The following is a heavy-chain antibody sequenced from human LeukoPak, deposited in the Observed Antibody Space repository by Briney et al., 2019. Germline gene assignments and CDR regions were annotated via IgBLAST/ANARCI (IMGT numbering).Heavy chain of an antibody. D-gene: IGHD4-17*01. CDR3: AKDYGDYVRAFDI. J-gene: IGHJ3*02. CDR2: IIPIFGTA. Sequence: SVKVSCKASGGTFSSYAISWVRQAPGQGLQWMGGIIPIFGTANYAQKFQGRVTITADESTSTAYMELSSLRSEDTAVYYCAKDYGDYVRAFDIWGQGTMVTVSS. V-gene: IGHV1-69*13. CDR1: GGTFSSYA.